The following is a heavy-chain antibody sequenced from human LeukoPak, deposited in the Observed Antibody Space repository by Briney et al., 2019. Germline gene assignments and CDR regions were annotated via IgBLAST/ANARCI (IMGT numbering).Heavy chain of an antibody. CDR3: ARALEWWLFDY. V-gene: IGHV1-18*01. D-gene: IGHD3-3*01. CDR2: ISAYNDNT. Sequence: GASVKVSCKASGYTFTSYGISWVRQAPGQGLEWMGWISAYNDNTNYARKLQGRVTMTTDTSTSTAYPELSSLRSEDTAVYYCARALEWWLFDYWGQGTLVTVSS. J-gene: IGHJ4*02. CDR1: GYTFTSYG.